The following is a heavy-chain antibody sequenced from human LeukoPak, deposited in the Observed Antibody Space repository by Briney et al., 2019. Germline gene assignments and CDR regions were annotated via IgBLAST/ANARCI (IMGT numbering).Heavy chain of an antibody. D-gene: IGHD3-22*01. J-gene: IGHJ3*02. CDR3: ARDRVNYYDSSGPHYDAFDI. CDR2: ISVSGNTI. CDR1: GFTFNTYE. V-gene: IGHV3-48*03. Sequence: GGSLRLSCAASGFTFNTYEMNWVRQAPGKGLEWVSYISVSGNTIYYADSVKGRFTISRDNAKNSLYLQMNSLRAEDTAVYYCARDRVNYYDSSGPHYDAFDIWGQGTMVTVSS.